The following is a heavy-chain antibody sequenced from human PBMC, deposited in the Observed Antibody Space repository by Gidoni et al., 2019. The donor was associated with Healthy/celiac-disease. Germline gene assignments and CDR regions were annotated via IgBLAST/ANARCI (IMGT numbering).Heavy chain of an antibody. CDR1: GGSISSSSYY. D-gene: IGHD2-2*01. V-gene: IGHV4-39*01. CDR3: ARHVVVVPAASFDY. Sequence: QLQLQESGPGLVKPSETLSLTCTVSGGSISSSSYYWGWIRQPPGKGLEWIGSIYYSGSTYYNPSLKSRVTISVDTSKNLFSLKLSSVTAADTAVYYCARHVVVVPAASFDYWGQGTLVTVSS. J-gene: IGHJ4*02. CDR2: IYYSGST.